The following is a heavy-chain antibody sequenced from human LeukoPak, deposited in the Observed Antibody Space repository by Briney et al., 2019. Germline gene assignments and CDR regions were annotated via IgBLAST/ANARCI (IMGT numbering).Heavy chain of an antibody. CDR2: IYYSGNT. V-gene: IGHV4-39*02. J-gene: IGHJ3*02. CDR1: GGSIGNIPYY. CDR3: ARARYANAWYAFDI. D-gene: IGHD2-2*01. Sequence: PSETLSLTCTVSGGSIGNIPYYWGWIRQPPGKGLEWIGNIYYSGNTYYNSSLKSRVTISVDTSKNHFSLKLSSVTAADTAVYYCARARYANAWYAFDIWGQGTMVTVSS.